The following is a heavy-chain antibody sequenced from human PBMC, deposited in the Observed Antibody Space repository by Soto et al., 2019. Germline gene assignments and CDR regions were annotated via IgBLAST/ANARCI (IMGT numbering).Heavy chain of an antibody. J-gene: IGHJ4*01. CDR1: GFNFDFYT. Sequence: QLLESGGGLVQPGGSLRLSCAASGFNFDFYTMGWVRQAPGEGLQWVAVISGGSGFTYYADSVKGRFAISRDNSQKTLTLEMNSLRVEDTALYYCAKTGGDLMTGFSPNYFDFWGHGALVTVAT. V-gene: IGHV3-23*01. CDR3: AKTGGDLMTGFSPNYFDF. D-gene: IGHD3-9*01. CDR2: ISGGSGFT.